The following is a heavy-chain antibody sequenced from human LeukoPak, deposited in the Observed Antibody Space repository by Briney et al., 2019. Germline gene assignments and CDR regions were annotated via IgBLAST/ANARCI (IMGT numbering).Heavy chain of an antibody. J-gene: IGHJ5*02. CDR1: GFTFSSYE. D-gene: IGHD2-15*01. V-gene: IGHV3-48*03. Sequence: GGSLRLSCAASGFTFSSYEMNWVRQAPGKGLEWVSYISSSGSTIYYADSVKGRFTISRDNAKNSLYLQMNSLRAEDTAVYYCASGLDVVNWFDPWGQGTLVTVSS. CDR3: ASGLDVVNWFDP. CDR2: ISSSGSTI.